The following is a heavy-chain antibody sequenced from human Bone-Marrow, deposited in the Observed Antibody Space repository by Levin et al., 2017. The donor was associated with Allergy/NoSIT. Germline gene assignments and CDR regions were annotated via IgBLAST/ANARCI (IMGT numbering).Heavy chain of an antibody. Sequence: GESLKISCAVSGFNFHAYGMTWVRQAPGKGLEWVSTIRGSDDNTYYRDSVKGRFIVSRDSSEDTLYLHMHSLRAEDTAVYYCATFDCSSYGYYFDYWGQGTLVTVSS. D-gene: IGHD3-9*01. CDR3: ATFDCSSYGYYFDY. CDR1: GFNFHAYG. V-gene: IGHV3-23*01. CDR2: IRGSDDNT. J-gene: IGHJ4*02.